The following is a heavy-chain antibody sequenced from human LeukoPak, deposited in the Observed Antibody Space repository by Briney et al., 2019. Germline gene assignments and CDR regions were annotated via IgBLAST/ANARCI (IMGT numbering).Heavy chain of an antibody. CDR1: GFSFSSYA. CDR2: ISYDGSNK. V-gene: IGHV3-30*04. Sequence: GGSLRLSCAASGFSFSSYAMHWVRQAPGKGLEWVAGISYDGSNKYYADSVKGRFTISRDNSKNTLYLQMNSLRAEDTAVYYCARTFWDKSNGYDYYFDYWGQGSLVTVSS. CDR3: ARTFWDKSNGYDYYFDY. D-gene: IGHD5-12*01. J-gene: IGHJ4*02.